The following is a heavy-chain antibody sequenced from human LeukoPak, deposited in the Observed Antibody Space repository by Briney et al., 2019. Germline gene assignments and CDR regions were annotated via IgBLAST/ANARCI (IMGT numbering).Heavy chain of an antibody. CDR2: IRSKANSYAT. CDR3: TRRYYFDSNGYYQGDY. V-gene: IGHV3-73*01. Sequence: GGSLKLSCAASGFTFSGPAMHWVRQASGKGLEWVGRIRSKANSYATSYGASVKGRFTISRDDSKNTAYLQMNSLKTEDTAVYYCTRRYYFDSNGYYQGDYWGQGTLVTVSS. J-gene: IGHJ4*02. D-gene: IGHD3-22*01. CDR1: GFTFSGPA.